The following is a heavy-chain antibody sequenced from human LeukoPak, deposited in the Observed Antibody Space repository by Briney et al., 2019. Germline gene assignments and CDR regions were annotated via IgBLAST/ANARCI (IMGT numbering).Heavy chain of an antibody. CDR1: GFTFSSYE. Sequence: GGSLRLSCAASGFTFSSYEMNWVRQAPGKGLEWVSYISSSGSTIYYADSVKGRFTISRDNAKNSLYLQMNSLRAEDTAVYYCARDEGMAGGYDFSWAYWGQGTLVTVSS. V-gene: IGHV3-48*03. CDR2: ISSSGSTI. D-gene: IGHD5-12*01. J-gene: IGHJ4*02. CDR3: ARDEGMAGGYDFSWAY.